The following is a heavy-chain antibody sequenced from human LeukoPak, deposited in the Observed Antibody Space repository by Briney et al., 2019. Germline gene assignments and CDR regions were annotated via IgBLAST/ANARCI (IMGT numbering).Heavy chain of an antibody. CDR2: ISYDESNK. CDR3: ARAVTTVTTTVRYYYYYMDV. CDR1: GFTFSSYA. Sequence: GGSLRLSCAASGFTFSSYAMHWVRQAPGKALECVAVISYDESNKHYADSVKGRFTISRDNSNNTLYLQMNSLRAEDTAVYYCARAVTTVTTTVRYYYYYMDVWGKGTTVTVSS. V-gene: IGHV3-30*01. J-gene: IGHJ6*03. D-gene: IGHD4-11*01.